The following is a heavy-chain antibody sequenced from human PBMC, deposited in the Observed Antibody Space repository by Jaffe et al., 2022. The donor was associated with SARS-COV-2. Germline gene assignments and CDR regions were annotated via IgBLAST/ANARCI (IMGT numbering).Heavy chain of an antibody. J-gene: IGHJ6*02. CDR1: GFTFSSYG. D-gene: IGHD3-22*01. Sequence: QVQLVESGGGVVQPGRSLRLSCAASGFTFSSYGMHWVRQAPGKGLEWVAVISYDGSNKYYADSVKGRFTISRDNSKNTLYLQMNSLRAEDTAVYYCAKVYYDSSGAPPLYGMDVWGQGTTVTVSS. CDR2: ISYDGSNK. CDR3: AKVYYDSSGAPPLYGMDV. V-gene: IGHV3-30*18.